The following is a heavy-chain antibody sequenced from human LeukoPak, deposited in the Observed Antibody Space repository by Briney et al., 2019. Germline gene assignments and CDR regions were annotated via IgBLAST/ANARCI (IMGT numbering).Heavy chain of an antibody. CDR1: GFTFSSYG. J-gene: IGHJ4*02. CDR3: AKLRPPVRSGTTLAVAATASAAFDY. V-gene: IGHV3-30*02. CDR2: IRYDGSNK. D-gene: IGHD2-15*01. Sequence: GGSRRLSCAASGFTFSSYGMHWVRQAPGKGLEWVAFIRYDGSNKYYADSVKGRFTISRDNSKNTLYLQMTSLRAEDTAMYYCAKLRPPVRSGTTLAVAATASAAFDYWGQGTLVTVSS.